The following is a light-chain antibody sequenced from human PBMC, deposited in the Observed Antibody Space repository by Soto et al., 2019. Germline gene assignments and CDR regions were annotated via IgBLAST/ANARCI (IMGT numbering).Light chain of an antibody. CDR2: DAS. CDR3: QQYTTYST. V-gene: IGKV1-5*01. J-gene: IGKJ1*01. Sequence: DIQMTQSPSTLSASVGDRVTITCRASQTINVWLAWYQQKPGKAPNLLIYDASTLQSGVPSRFSGSGSGTEFTLTISSLQPDDFATYYCQQYTTYSTFGQGTNVEIK. CDR1: QTINVW.